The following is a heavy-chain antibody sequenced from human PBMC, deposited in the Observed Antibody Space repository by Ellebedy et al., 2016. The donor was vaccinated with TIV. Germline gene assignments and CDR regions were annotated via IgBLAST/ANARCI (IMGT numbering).Heavy chain of an antibody. Sequence: GGSLRLSCAASRFSFSSYWMSWVRQAPGKGLEWVSGIDHGGGNTYYADSVKGRFTISRDNSKDTLYLQVDSLRAEDTAVYYCARYFDWLSLMHYFDYWGQGTLVTVSS. V-gene: IGHV3-23*01. CDR2: IDHGGGNT. D-gene: IGHD3-9*01. CDR3: ARYFDWLSLMHYFDY. CDR1: RFSFSSYW. J-gene: IGHJ4*02.